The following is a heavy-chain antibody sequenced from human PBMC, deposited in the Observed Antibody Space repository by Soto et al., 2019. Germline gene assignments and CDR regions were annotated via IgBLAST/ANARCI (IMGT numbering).Heavy chain of an antibody. V-gene: IGHV2-70*04. CDR2: IDWDDDK. J-gene: IGHJ5*02. D-gene: IGHD6-19*01. CDR1: GFSLSTSGVR. CDR3: VRIQRSSGWNNWFDP. Sequence: SGPTLVNPTQTLTLTCTFSGFSLSTSGVRVSWIRQPPGKALEWLARIDWDDDKFYRTSLKTRLSISKDTSKNQVVITMTNVDLVDTATYYCVRIQRSSGWNNWFDPWGQGVLVTVSS.